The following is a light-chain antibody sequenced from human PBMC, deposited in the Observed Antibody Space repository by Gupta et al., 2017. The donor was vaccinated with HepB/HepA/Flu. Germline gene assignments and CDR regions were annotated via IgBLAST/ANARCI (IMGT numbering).Light chain of an antibody. CDR1: QSVSSN. CDR3: QQYNNWPPCS. CDR2: GAF. J-gene: IGKJ2*04. Sequence: EIVMTQSPATLSVSPGERATLSCRASQSVSSNLAWYQQKPGQAPRLLIYGAFNRATGIPARFSGSGSGTEFSLPISSMQSEDFAVYYCQQYNNWPPCSFGRGTKLEIK. V-gene: IGKV3-15*01.